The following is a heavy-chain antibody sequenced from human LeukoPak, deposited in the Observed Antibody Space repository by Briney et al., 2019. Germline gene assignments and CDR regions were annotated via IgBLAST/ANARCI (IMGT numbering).Heavy chain of an antibody. CDR3: TRVLGYCSGGSCFQDDAFDI. CDR2: IRIKAYGGTT. J-gene: IGHJ3*02. CDR1: GFTFGDYA. Sequence: GGSLRLSCTASGFTFGDYAMSWVRQAPGKGLEWVGFIRIKAYGGTTEYAASVKDRFTISRDDSKSIAYLQMNTLKTEDTAVYYCTRVLGYCSGGSCFQDDAFDIWGQGTMVTVSS. V-gene: IGHV3-49*04. D-gene: IGHD2-15*01.